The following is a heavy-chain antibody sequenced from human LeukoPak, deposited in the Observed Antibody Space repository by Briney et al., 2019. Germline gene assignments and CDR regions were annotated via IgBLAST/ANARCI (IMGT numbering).Heavy chain of an antibody. V-gene: IGHV4-59*01. CDR2: IYYSGST. CDR1: GGSISSYY. D-gene: IGHD3-16*02. Sequence: SETLSLTCTVSGGSISSYYWSWIRPPPGKGLEWIGYIYYSGSTNYNPSLKSRVTISVDTSKNQFSLKLSSVTAADTAVYYCARGPGYDYVWGSYRYAPFDYWGQGTLVTVSS. CDR3: ARGPGYDYVWGSYRYAPFDY. J-gene: IGHJ4*02.